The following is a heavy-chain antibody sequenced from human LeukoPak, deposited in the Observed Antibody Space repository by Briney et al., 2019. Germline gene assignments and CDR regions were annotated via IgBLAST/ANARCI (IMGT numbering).Heavy chain of an antibody. CDR3: ARDGAYYDSSGYDAFGI. CDR1: GFTFSSYS. J-gene: IGHJ3*02. D-gene: IGHD3-22*01. Sequence: GGSLRLSCAASGFTFSSYSMNWVRQAPGKGLEWVSSISSSSSYIYYADSVKGRFTISRDNAKNSLYLQMNSLRAEDTAVYYCARDGAYYDSSGYDAFGIWGQGTMVTVSS. CDR2: ISSSSSYI. V-gene: IGHV3-21*01.